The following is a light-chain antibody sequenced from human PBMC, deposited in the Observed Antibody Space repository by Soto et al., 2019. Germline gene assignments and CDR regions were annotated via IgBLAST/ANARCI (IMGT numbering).Light chain of an antibody. CDR3: QQYNNWPPWT. CDR2: AAS. Sequence: EIVLTQSPATLSVSPGERATLSCRASQSISSNLAWYQQKPGQAPRLLIYAASIRATGIPARFSGSGSGTEFTLTISSLQSEDFAVYYFQQYNNWPPWTFGQGTKVELK. CDR1: QSISSN. J-gene: IGKJ1*01. V-gene: IGKV3-15*01.